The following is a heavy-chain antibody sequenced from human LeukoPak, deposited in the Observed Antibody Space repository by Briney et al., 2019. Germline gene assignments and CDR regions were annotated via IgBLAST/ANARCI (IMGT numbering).Heavy chain of an antibody. J-gene: IGHJ4*02. CDR3: ARTGYYYDSSGPLDY. Sequence: SETLSLTCAVYGGSFSGYYWSWIRRPPGKGLEWIGEINHSGSTNYNPSLKSRVTISVDTSKNQFSLKLSSVTAADTAVYYCARTGYYYDSSGPLDYWGQGTLVTVSS. CDR2: INHSGST. V-gene: IGHV4-34*01. D-gene: IGHD3-22*01. CDR1: GGSFSGYY.